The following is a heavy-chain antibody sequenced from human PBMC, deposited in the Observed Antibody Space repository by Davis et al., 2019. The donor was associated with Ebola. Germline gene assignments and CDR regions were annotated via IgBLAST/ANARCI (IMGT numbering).Heavy chain of an antibody. Sequence: GESLKISCAASGFIFRTYGMHWVRQAPGKGLEWVAVISYDGSNKYYADSVKGRFTISRDNSKNTLYLQMNSLRAEDTAVYYCAKVEGLYDSSGYRDYWGQGTLVTVSS. CDR1: GFIFRTYG. CDR3: AKVEGLYDSSGYRDY. CDR2: ISYDGSNK. J-gene: IGHJ4*02. V-gene: IGHV3-30*18. D-gene: IGHD3-22*01.